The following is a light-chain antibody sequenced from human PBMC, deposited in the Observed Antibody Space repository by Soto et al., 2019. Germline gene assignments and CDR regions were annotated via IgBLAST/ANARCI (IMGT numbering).Light chain of an antibody. Sequence: QSVLTQPASVSGSPGQSITISCTGISADVGTSNFVSWYQHHPGKAPRLIIYDVTDRPSGVSNRFSGSKSGDTASLTISGLQAEDEADYYCTSYRRGPLYVFGTGIKVTVL. J-gene: IGLJ1*01. V-gene: IGLV2-14*03. CDR1: SADVGTSNF. CDR3: TSYRRGPLYV. CDR2: DVT.